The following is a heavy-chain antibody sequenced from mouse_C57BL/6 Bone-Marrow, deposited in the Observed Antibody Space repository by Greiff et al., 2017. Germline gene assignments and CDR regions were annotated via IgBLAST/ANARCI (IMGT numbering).Heavy chain of an antibody. CDR2: ISSGGSYT. Sequence: EVKVVESGGDLVKPGGSLKLSCAASGFTFSSYGMSWVRQTPDKRLEWVATISSGGSYTYYPDSVKGRFTISRDNAKNTLYLQMSSLKSEDTAMYYCARHEAQATFAYWGQGTLVTVSA. CDR3: ARHEAQATFAY. CDR1: GFTFSSYG. J-gene: IGHJ3*01. D-gene: IGHD3-2*02. V-gene: IGHV5-6*01.